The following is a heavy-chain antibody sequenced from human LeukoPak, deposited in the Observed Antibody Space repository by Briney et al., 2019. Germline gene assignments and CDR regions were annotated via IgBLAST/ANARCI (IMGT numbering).Heavy chain of an antibody. CDR1: GFTFTSSA. V-gene: IGHV1-58*01. J-gene: IGHJ5*02. CDR2: IVVGSGNT. D-gene: IGHD5-12*01. Sequence: VKFSCKASGFTFTSSAVQWVRQARGQRLEWIGWIVVGSGNTNYAQKFQGRVTITADESTSTAYMELSSLRSEDTAVYYCACSPGQWLDNWFDPWGQGTLVTVSS. CDR3: ACSPGQWLDNWFDP.